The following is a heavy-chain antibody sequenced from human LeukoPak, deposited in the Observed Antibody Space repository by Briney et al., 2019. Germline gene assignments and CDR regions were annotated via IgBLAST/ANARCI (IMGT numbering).Heavy chain of an antibody. V-gene: IGHV1-2*02. CDR2: INPNSGGT. D-gene: IGHD3-10*01. CDR1: GFTFTSYG. CDR3: ARSLPRITMVRGVMRGWFDP. J-gene: IGHJ5*02. Sequence: GGSLRLSCAASGFTFTSYGISWVRQAPGQGLEWMGWINPNSGGTNYAQKFQGRVTMTRDTSISTAYMELSRLRSDDTAVYYCARSLPRITMVRGVMRGWFDPWGQGTLVTVSS.